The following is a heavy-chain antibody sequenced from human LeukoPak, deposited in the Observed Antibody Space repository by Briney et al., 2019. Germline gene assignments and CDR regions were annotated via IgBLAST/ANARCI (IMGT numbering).Heavy chain of an antibody. V-gene: IGHV3-30*02. D-gene: IGHD5-12*01. Sequence: GGSLRLSCAASGFTFSSYGMHWVRQAPGKGLEWVAFIRYDGSNKYYADSVKGRFTISRDNSKNTLYLQMNSLRAEDTAVYYCAKAMWIDGYDYPAYYYYYMDVWGKGTTVTVSS. CDR2: IRYDGSNK. CDR3: AKAMWIDGYDYPAYYYYYMDV. CDR1: GFTFSSYG. J-gene: IGHJ6*03.